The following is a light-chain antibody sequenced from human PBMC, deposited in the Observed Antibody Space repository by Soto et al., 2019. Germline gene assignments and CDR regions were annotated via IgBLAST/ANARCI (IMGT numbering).Light chain of an antibody. CDR3: SSYTSSSTLYV. CDR2: DVS. CDR1: RSDVGGYNY. J-gene: IGLJ1*01. V-gene: IGLV2-14*03. Sequence: QSALTQPASVSGSPGQSITISCTGSRSDVGGYNYVSWYQHHPGRAPKLMIYDVSNRPSGVSNRFSGSKSGNTASLTISGLQAEDEADYHCSSYTSSSTLYVFGTGTKVTVL.